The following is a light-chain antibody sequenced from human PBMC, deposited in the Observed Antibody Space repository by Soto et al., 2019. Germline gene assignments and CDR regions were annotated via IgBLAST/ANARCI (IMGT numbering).Light chain of an antibody. J-gene: IGKJ2*01. Sequence: DIQMTQSPSTLSASVGDRVTITCRASQSINNWLAWYQQKPGKAPKVVIYGASNLESGVPSRFSGSGSGTEFTLTISGLQPDDFATYYCQQYNTYSPYTFGKGTKLEI. CDR1: QSINNW. CDR3: QQYNTYSPYT. V-gene: IGKV1-5*01. CDR2: GAS.